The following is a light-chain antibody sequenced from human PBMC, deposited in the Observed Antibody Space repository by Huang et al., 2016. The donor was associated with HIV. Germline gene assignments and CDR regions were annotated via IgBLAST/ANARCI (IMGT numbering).Light chain of an antibody. CDR1: QSVLYSSNNKNY. Sequence: DIVMTQSPDSLAVSLGERATINCKSSQSVLYSSNNKNYLAWYQQTPGQPPKLLISWAYTRESGVPDRFSGGGSGTDFTLTISSLQAEDVAVYYCQQYYNTPLTFGQGTRLEIK. V-gene: IGKV4-1*01. J-gene: IGKJ5*01. CDR3: QQYYNTPLT. CDR2: WAY.